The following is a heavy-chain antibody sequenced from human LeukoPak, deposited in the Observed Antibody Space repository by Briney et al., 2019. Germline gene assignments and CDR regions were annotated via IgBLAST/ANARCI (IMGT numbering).Heavy chain of an antibody. V-gene: IGHV3-23*01. CDR1: GFTFSSYA. Sequence: GGSLRLSCAASGFTFSSYAMSWVRQPPGKGLEWVSAISGSGGSTYYADPVKGRFTISRDNSKNTLYLQMNSLRAEETAVYYCAKEHLPWIRQWYDVPYWGQGTLVTVSS. CDR3: AKEHLPWIRQWYDVPY. D-gene: IGHD5-18*01. J-gene: IGHJ4*02. CDR2: ISGSGGST.